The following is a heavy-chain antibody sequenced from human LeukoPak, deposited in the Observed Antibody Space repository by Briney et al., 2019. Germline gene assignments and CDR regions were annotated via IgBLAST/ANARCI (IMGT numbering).Heavy chain of an antibody. V-gene: IGHV3-23*01. CDR2: ISGGSGST. CDR3: AKHRFESGGYHSTD. Sequence: GGSLRLSCAASGFTFSSYAMSWVRQAPGKGRAWVSTISGGSGSTYCADSVKGRFTISRDNSKNTLYLQMNRLRDEDTAVYYCAKHRFESGGYHSTDWGQGTLVTVSS. J-gene: IGHJ4*02. CDR1: GFTFSSYA. D-gene: IGHD3-22*01.